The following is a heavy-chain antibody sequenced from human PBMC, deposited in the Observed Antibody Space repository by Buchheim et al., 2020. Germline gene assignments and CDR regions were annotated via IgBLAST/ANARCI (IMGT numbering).Heavy chain of an antibody. D-gene: IGHD4/OR15-4a*01. J-gene: IGHJ4*02. CDR3: ARDGGATLSPYCFDC. Sequence: QVQLVQSGSESEKPGASVTISCKASGYTFINYNVNWMRQAPGQGLEWMGWINTKTGNPTYAQGFTGRFVFLLDTSVSTAYLQINSLQADDTAIYYCARDGGATLSPYCFDCWGQGTL. V-gene: IGHV7-4-1*02. CDR1: GYTFINYN. CDR2: INTKTGNP.